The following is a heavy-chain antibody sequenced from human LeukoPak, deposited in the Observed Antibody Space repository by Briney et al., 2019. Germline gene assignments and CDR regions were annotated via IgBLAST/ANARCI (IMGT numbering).Heavy chain of an antibody. CDR2: IRYDGSNK. Sequence: GGSLRLSCAVSGFTFSSYGMYWVRQAPGKGLGWVAFIRYDGSNKYYADSVKGRFTLSRGNSKNTLYLQMNSLRAEDTAVYYCARDLSSSWYDYYYYYYMDVWGKGTTVTVSS. CDR1: GFTFSSYG. CDR3: ARDLSSSWYDYYYYYYMDV. J-gene: IGHJ6*03. D-gene: IGHD6-13*01. V-gene: IGHV3-30*02.